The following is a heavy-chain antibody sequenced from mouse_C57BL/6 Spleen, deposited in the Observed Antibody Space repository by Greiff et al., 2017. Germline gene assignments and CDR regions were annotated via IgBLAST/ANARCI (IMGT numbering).Heavy chain of an antibody. D-gene: IGHD2-1*01. Sequence: VQLQQSGAELARPGASVKLSCKASGYTFTSYGISWVKQRTGQGLEWIGEIYPRSGNTYYNEKFKGKATLTADKSSSTAYMELRSLTSEDSAVYFCARAVYYGNLDYAMDYWGQGTSVTVSS. CDR3: ARAVYYGNLDYAMDY. V-gene: IGHV1-81*01. J-gene: IGHJ4*01. CDR2: IYPRSGNT. CDR1: GYTFTSYG.